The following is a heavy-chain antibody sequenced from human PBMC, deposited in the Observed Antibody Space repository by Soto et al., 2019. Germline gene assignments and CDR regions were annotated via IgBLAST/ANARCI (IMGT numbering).Heavy chain of an antibody. J-gene: IGHJ5*02. CDR1: GGTSKHFS. D-gene: IGHD3-3*01. CDR3: AFGLDYANSWSWFDP. CDR2: IIPIYAVT. Sequence: QVRLVQSGAEVKRPGSSVKVSCKASGGTSKHFSMSWLRQAPGQGLQWMGGIIPIYAVTNYAQKFQGRVRITADESTGTFYMALRSLRSDDTAGYYCAFGLDYANSWSWFDPWGQGTLVTVSS. V-gene: IGHV1-69*01.